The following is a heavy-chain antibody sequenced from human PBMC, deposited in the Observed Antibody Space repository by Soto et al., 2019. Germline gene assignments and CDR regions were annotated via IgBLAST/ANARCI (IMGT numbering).Heavy chain of an antibody. V-gene: IGHV4-59*01. CDR1: GASLNSYY. CDR3: AASRGYCSGGSCYAWVFDS. J-gene: IGHJ4*02. CDR2: IYYSGRT. D-gene: IGHD2-15*01. Sequence: QVQLQESGPGLVKPSETLSLTCTVSGASLNSYYWSWIRQPPGKGLEWIGYIYYSGRTNYSPSLKSRVTISVDTSRNQFSLKLSSVTAADTAVYYCAASRGYCSGGSCYAWVFDSWGQGTLVTVSS.